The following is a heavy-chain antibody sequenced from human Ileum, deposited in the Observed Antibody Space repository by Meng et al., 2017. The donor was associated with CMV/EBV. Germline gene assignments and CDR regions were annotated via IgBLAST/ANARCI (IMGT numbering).Heavy chain of an antibody. Sequence: GGSLRLSCGASGFSFSAYPMAWVRQAPGKGLEWVSMIYNGGDSKYYGDSVKGRFTISRDNSRYALYLQMDNLRAEDTAIYYCAKVLSWYYFDYWGHGSLVTVSS. J-gene: IGHJ4*01. CDR1: GFSFSAYP. CDR3: AKVLSWYYFDY. V-gene: IGHV3-23*03. D-gene: IGHD6-13*01. CDR2: IYNGGDSK.